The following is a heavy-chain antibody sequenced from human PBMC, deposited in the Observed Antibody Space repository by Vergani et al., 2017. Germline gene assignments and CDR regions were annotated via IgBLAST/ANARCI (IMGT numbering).Heavy chain of an antibody. CDR3: ATIGYRRWGYYLGY. D-gene: IGHD2-2*02. CDR1: GDSISSNNC. Sequence: QVQLQESGPGLVKPPGTLSLTCAVSGDSISSNNCWTWVRQPPGKGLEWIGEICQTEDSKYSPSLKSRVTVSVDAARNLFSLRLNSVTAADTAVYYCATIGYRRWGYYLGYWGQGILVTVSS. J-gene: IGHJ4*02. CDR2: ICQTEDS. V-gene: IGHV4-4*03.